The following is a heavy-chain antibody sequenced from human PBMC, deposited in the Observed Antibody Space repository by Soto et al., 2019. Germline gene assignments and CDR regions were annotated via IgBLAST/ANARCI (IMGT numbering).Heavy chain of an antibody. Sequence: EVQLVESGGGLVQPGGSLRLSCVASGFTFNYYWMHWVRQAPGKGMVWVSRIQSDGSSPDYVDSVKGRFTTSRDNAKNTLYLQMNDLRAEDTAVYDCARGGDPDYWGQGNLVTVSS. D-gene: IGHD2-21*02. CDR2: IQSDGSSP. CDR3: ARGGDPDY. J-gene: IGHJ4*02. CDR1: GFTFNYYW. V-gene: IGHV3-74*01.